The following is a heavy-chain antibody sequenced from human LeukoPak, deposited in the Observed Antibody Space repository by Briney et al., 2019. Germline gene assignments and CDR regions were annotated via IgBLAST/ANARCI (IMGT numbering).Heavy chain of an antibody. CDR1: GFTFTSYS. V-gene: IGHV3-48*04. D-gene: IGHD5-12*01. CDR2: MTATSNTF. J-gene: IGHJ1*01. CDR3: ARSLSGYDPLSAF. Sequence: GGSLRLSCEVSGFTFTSYSMTWVRQVPGKGLEWIAYMTATSNTFYYADSVKGRFTISRDNARNSLFLQMNSLTVEDTAVYYCARSLSGYDPLSAFWGQGTLVTVSS.